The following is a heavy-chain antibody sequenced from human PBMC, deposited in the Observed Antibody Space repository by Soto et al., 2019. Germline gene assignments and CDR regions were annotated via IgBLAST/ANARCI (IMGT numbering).Heavy chain of an antibody. CDR3: ARDYPHRGMDY. V-gene: IGHV4-31*03. D-gene: IGHD1-26*01. CDR2: IYYSGST. CDR1: GGSISSGGYY. Sequence: PSETLSLTCTVSGGSISSGGYYWSWIRQHPGKGLEWIGYIYYSGSTYYNPSLKSRVTISVDTSKNQFSLKLSSVTAADTAVYYCARDYPHRGMDYWGQGTLVTVSS. J-gene: IGHJ4*02.